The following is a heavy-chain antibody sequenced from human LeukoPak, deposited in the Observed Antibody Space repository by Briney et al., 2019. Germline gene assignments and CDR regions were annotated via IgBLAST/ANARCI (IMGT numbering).Heavy chain of an antibody. V-gene: IGHV1-2*06. CDR2: INPRDGET. Sequence: ASVKVSCKGSGYNFVGYYIHWVRQVPGQGLEWMGRINPRDGETSFAQKFQGGVTMTRDTSISTAYMELSRLTSDDTAVYYCARNKGGKYYDNLTGKMDVWGKGTTVTVSS. D-gene: IGHD3-9*01. CDR1: GYNFVGYY. CDR3: ARNKGGKYYDNLTGKMDV. J-gene: IGHJ6*04.